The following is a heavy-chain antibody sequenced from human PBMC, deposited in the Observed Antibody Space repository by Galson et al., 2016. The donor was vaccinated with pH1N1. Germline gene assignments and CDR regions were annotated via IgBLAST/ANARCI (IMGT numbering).Heavy chain of an antibody. CDR2: INQDGSVK. V-gene: IGHV3-7*01. Sequence: SLRLSCAASGFAISSYGISWVRQAPGKGLEWVANINQDGSVKYYVDSVKGRFTISRDNAKNSVSMQMKSLRAEDTAVYHCARKVGGLGALWGQGTLVTVSP. D-gene: IGHD3-16*01. CDR1: GFAISSYG. J-gene: IGHJ4*02. CDR3: ARKVGGLGAL.